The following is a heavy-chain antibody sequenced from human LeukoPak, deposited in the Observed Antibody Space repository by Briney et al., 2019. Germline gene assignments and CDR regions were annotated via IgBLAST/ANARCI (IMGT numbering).Heavy chain of an antibody. CDR1: GYTFTSYG. V-gene: IGHV1-18*01. J-gene: IGHJ6*03. CDR2: ISAYNGNT. D-gene: IGHD3-3*01. Sequence: ASVKVSCKASGYTFTSYGISWVRQAPGQALEWMGWISAYNGNTNYAQKLQGRVTMTTDTSTSTAYMELRSLRSDDTAVYYCARVLLDYDFWSGYPGNYMDVWGKGTTVTVSS. CDR3: ARVLLDYDFWSGYPGNYMDV.